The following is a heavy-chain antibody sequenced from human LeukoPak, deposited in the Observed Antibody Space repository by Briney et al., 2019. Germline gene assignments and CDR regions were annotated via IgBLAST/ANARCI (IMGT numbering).Heavy chain of an antibody. CDR2: IYYSGST. CDR3: ARVSPVAGDGYYYYGMDV. V-gene: IGHV4-59*01. D-gene: IGHD6-19*01. CDR1: GGSISSYY. Sequence: PSETLSLTCTVSGGSISSYYWSWIRQPPGKGLEWIGYIYYSGSTNYNPSLKSRVTISVDTSKNQFSLKLSSVTAADTAVYYCARVSPVAGDGYYYYGMDVWGQGTTVTVSS. J-gene: IGHJ6*02.